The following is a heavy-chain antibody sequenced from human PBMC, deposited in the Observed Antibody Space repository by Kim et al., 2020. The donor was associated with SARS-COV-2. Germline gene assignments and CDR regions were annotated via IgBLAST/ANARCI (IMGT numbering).Heavy chain of an antibody. CDR3: ARDLEDIVVVPAAMMGGFDY. Sequence: RFTISRDNSKNTLYLQMNSLRAEDTAVYYCARDLEDIVVVPAAMMGGFDYWGQGTLVTVSS. D-gene: IGHD2-2*01. V-gene: IGHV3-30*07. J-gene: IGHJ4*02.